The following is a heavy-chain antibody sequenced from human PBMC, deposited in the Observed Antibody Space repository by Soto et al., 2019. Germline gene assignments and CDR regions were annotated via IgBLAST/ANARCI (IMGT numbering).Heavy chain of an antibody. CDR3: ARTRNLDV. V-gene: IGHV4-34*01. CDR2: INHSGST. D-gene: IGHD1-1*01. CDR1: GGSLSGYY. J-gene: IGHJ6*02. Sequence: QVQLQQWGAGLLKPSETLSLTCAVYGGSLSGYYGNWIRQSPGKGLEWIGEINHSGSTNYNPSLKSRVTISIDTSKNQFSLKLSSVTAADTAVYSCARTRNLDVWGQGTTVIVSS.